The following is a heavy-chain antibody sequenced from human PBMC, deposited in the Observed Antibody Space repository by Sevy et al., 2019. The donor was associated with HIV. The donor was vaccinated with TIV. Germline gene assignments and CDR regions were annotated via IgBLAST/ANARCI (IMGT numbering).Heavy chain of an antibody. Sequence: ASVKVSCKASGGTFSSYAINWVRQAPGQGLEWMRRIIPIPGIPNYAQKFQGRVTITADKSTSTAYLELSSLRSEDTAVYYCARDASSYCTSYSCYGGWFDPWGQGTLVTVSS. J-gene: IGHJ5*02. CDR3: ARDASSYCTSYSCYGGWFDP. CDR1: GGTFSSYA. D-gene: IGHD2-2*01. CDR2: IIPIPGIP. V-gene: IGHV1-69*04.